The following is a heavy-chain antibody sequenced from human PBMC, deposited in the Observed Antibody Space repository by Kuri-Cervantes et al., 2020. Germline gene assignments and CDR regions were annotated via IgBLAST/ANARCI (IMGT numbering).Heavy chain of an antibody. CDR3: AREDYDFWSGYRYYGMDV. D-gene: IGHD3-3*01. J-gene: IGHJ6*02. CDR1: GFTFSSYA. CDR2: ISWNSGSI. Sequence: GGSLRLSCAASGFTFSSYAMSWVRQAPGKGLEWVSGISWNSGSIGYADSVKSRFTISRDNAKNSLYLQMNSLRAEDTAVYYCAREDYDFWSGYRYYGMDVWGQGTTVTVSS. V-gene: IGHV3-20*04.